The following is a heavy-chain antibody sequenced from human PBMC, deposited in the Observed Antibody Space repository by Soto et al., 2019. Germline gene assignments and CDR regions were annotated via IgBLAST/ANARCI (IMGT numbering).Heavy chain of an antibody. V-gene: IGHV3-11*06. Sequence: QVQLVESGGGLVKPGGSLRLSCAASGFTFSDYYMSWIRQAPGKGLEWVSYISSSSSYTNYADSVKGRFTISRDNAKNSLYLQMNSLRAEDTAVYYCARDPLPGHLPRRYYYYGMDVWGQGTTVTVSS. CDR3: ARDPLPGHLPRRYYYYGMDV. J-gene: IGHJ6*02. CDR1: GFTFSDYY. CDR2: ISSSSSYT.